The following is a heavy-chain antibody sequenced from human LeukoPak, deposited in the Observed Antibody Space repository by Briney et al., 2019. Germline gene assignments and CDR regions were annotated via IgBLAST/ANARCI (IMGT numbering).Heavy chain of an antibody. Sequence: PGGSLRLSCAASGFTFSSYWMSWVRQVPGKGLEWVANIKPDGSEKYCVGSVKGRFTIYRDNAKNSLYLQMNSLRAEDTALYCCARGDFDDYGDYVDAFEFWGQGTMVTVSA. CDR1: GFTFSSYW. CDR2: IKPDGSEK. J-gene: IGHJ3*01. D-gene: IGHD4-17*01. V-gene: IGHV3-7*01. CDR3: ARGDFDDYGDYVDAFEF.